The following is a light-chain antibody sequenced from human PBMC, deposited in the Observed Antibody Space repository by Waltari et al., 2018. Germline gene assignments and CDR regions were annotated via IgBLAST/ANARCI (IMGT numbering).Light chain of an antibody. CDR2: TNN. Sequence: HSVVTQPPSTSGTPGQRVTISCSGSSSNIGNNYVYWYQQVPGMTPKLLIYTNNQRPSGVPDRFSGSKSGTSASLAISGLRSEDEADYYCAAWDDSLSGPVFGGGTKLTVL. CDR3: AAWDDSLSGPV. V-gene: IGLV1-47*01. CDR1: SSNIGNNY. J-gene: IGLJ3*02.